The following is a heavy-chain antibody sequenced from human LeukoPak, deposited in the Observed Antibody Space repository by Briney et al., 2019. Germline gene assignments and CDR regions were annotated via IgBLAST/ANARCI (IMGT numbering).Heavy chain of an antibody. J-gene: IGHJ4*02. CDR3: AKDPHTYSSTWYYFDY. Sequence: PGGSLRLSCAASGFTFSSYAMTWVRQAPGKGLEWVSDISGSGGSTHYADSVKDRFTISRDNSKSTMYLQMNSLRAEDTAVYYCAKDPHTYSSTWYYFDYWGQGTLVTVSS. CDR2: ISGSGGST. CDR1: GFTFSSYA. V-gene: IGHV3-23*01. D-gene: IGHD6-13*01.